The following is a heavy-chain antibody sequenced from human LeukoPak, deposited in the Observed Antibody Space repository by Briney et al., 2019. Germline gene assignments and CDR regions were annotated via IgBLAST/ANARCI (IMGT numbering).Heavy chain of an antibody. CDR2: INPNSGGT. D-gene: IGHD3-9*01. CDR1: GYTFTGYY. CDR3: ARARNLLRYFDWLLFY. V-gene: IGHV1-2*02. Sequence: ASVTVSCKASGYTFTGYYMHWVRQAPGQGLEWMGWINPNSGGTNYAQKFQGRVTMTRDTFISTAYMELSRLRSDDTAVYYCARARNLLRYFDWLLFYWGQGTLVTVSS. J-gene: IGHJ4*02.